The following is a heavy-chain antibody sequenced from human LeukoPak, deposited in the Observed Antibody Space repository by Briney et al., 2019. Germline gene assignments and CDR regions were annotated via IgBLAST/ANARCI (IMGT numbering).Heavy chain of an antibody. V-gene: IGHV4-30-4*08. Sequence: SETLSLTCTVSGGSISSGSYYWSWIRQPAGKGLEWIGSMYYTGSTYYNPSLRNRVTISVDTSKNQFSLKLSSVTAADTAVYYCASATTAMVSPYYYYYYYMDVWGKGTTVTVSS. D-gene: IGHD5-18*01. CDR3: ASATTAMVSPYYYYYYYMDV. J-gene: IGHJ6*03. CDR2: MYYTGST. CDR1: GGSISSGSYY.